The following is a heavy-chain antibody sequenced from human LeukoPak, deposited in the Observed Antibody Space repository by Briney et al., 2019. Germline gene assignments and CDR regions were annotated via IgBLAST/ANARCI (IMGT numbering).Heavy chain of an antibody. CDR1: GFTFSDYY. CDR3: ARGGGTYYYDSSGSRGDY. CDR2: ISSSSSYT. V-gene: IGHV3-11*06. D-gene: IGHD3-22*01. Sequence: GGSLRLSCAASGFTFSDYYMSRIRQAPGKGLEWVSYISSSSSYTNYADSVKGRFTISRDNAKNSLYLQMNSLRAEDTAVYYCARGGGTYYYDSSGSRGDYWGQGTLVTVSS. J-gene: IGHJ4*02.